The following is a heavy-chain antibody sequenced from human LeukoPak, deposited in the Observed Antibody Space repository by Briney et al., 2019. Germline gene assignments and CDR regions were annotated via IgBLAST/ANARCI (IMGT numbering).Heavy chain of an antibody. Sequence: TGGSLRLSCAASGFTFSNAWISWVRQAPGKGLEWVGRIKSKTDGGTTDYAAPVKGRFTISRDDSKNTLYLQMNSLKTEDTAVYYCTTEGILTGYRNAFDIWGQGTMVTVSS. J-gene: IGHJ3*02. D-gene: IGHD3-9*01. CDR1: GFTFSNAW. CDR3: TTEGILTGYRNAFDI. CDR2: IKSKTDGGTT. V-gene: IGHV3-15*01.